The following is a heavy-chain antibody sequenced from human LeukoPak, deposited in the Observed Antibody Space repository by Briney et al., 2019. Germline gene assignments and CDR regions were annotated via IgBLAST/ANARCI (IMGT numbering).Heavy chain of an antibody. D-gene: IGHD3-22*01. CDR3: ARKRGGYYSEFDY. Sequence: ESGPTLVKPTQTLTLTCSVSGFSLSSSGMGVGWIRQPPGKALEWLAIIYWDDDKYYNTSLKTRLSITKDTPKNQVVLTMTNMDPVDTGTYHCARKRGGYYSEFDYWGQGTPVTVSS. CDR1: GFSLSSSGMG. V-gene: IGHV2-5*02. J-gene: IGHJ4*02. CDR2: IYWDDDK.